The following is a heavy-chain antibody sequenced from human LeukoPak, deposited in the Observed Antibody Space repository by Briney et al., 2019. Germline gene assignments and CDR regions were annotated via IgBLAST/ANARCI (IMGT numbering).Heavy chain of an antibody. Sequence: GGSLRLSCAASGFTFSSYGMHWVRQAPGKGLEWVAVIWYDGSNKYYADSVKGRFTISRDNSKNTLYLQMNSLRAEDTAVYYCAKDVEATYYYYMDVWGKGTTVTVSS. CDR3: AKDVEATYYYYMDV. J-gene: IGHJ6*03. CDR2: IWYDGSNK. D-gene: IGHD5-12*01. CDR1: GFTFSSYG. V-gene: IGHV3-30*02.